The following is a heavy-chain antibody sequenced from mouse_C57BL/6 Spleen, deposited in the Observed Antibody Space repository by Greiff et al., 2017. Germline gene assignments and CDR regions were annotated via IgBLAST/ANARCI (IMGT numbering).Heavy chain of an antibody. J-gene: IGHJ1*03. V-gene: IGHV1-15*01. CDR3: TNYYGSLNWYFDV. Sequence: VQLQESGAELVRPGASVTLSCKASGYTFTDYEMHWVKQTPVHGLEWIGAIDPETGGTAYNQKFKGKAILTADKSSSTAYMELRSLTSEDSAVYYCTNYYGSLNWYFDVWGTGTTVTVSS. CDR1: GYTFTDYE. CDR2: IDPETGGT. D-gene: IGHD1-1*01.